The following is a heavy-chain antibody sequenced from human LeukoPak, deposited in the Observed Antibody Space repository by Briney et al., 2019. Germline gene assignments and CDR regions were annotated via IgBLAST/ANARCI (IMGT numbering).Heavy chain of an antibody. V-gene: IGHV1-2*02. CDR1: VYTFTVDY. CDR3: AAEFVSVGVPSQDY. CDR2: INPNSGGT. J-gene: IGHJ4*02. D-gene: IGHD2-8*02. Sequence: GASVKVSSAPSVYTFTVDYIQAGPQAPGQGLEWMGWINPNSGGTNYAQKFQGRVTMTRDTSISTVHMELSSLRSDDTAVYYCAAEFVSVGVPSQDYWGQGTLVTVSS.